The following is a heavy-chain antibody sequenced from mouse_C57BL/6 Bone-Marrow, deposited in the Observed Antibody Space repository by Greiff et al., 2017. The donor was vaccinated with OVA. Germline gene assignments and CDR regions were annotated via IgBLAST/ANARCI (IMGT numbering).Heavy chain of an antibody. CDR1: GYTFTSSW. CDR3: ARDDYDPYYFDY. J-gene: IGHJ2*01. CDR2: IYPGSGST. V-gene: IGHV1-55*01. D-gene: IGHD2-4*01. Sequence: QVQLQQPGAGLVKPGASVKMSCKASGYTFTSSWITWVKQRPGQGLEWIGDIYPGSGSTNYNEKFKSKATLTVDTSSSTAYMQLSSLTSEDSAVYYCARDDYDPYYFDYWGQGTTLTVSS.